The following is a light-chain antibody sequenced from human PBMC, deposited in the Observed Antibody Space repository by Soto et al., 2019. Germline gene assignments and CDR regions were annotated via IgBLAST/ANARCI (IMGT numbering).Light chain of an antibody. Sequence: QSVLTQPPSVSGAPGQRVTISCTGSSSNIGAGYDVHWYQQLPGTAPKLLIYGNSNRPSGVPDRFSGSKSGTSASLAITGLQAEDEADYYCQSYDSSLNQVVFGGETKVTVL. CDR1: SSNIGAGYD. V-gene: IGLV1-40*01. CDR2: GNS. CDR3: QSYDSSLNQVV. J-gene: IGLJ2*01.